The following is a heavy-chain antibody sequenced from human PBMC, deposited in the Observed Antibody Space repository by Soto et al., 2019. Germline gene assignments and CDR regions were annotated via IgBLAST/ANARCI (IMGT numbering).Heavy chain of an antibody. CDR1: GGSFSGYY. CDR3: ARLGWLRHQAFAI. V-gene: IGHV4-34*01. CDR2: INHSGST. Sequence: SETLSLTCAVYGGSFSGYYWSWIRQPPGKGLEWIGEINHSGSTNYNPSLKSRVTISVGTSKNQFSLKLSSVTAADTAVYYCARLGWLRHQAFAIWGQGTMVTVSS. D-gene: IGHD5-12*01. J-gene: IGHJ3*02.